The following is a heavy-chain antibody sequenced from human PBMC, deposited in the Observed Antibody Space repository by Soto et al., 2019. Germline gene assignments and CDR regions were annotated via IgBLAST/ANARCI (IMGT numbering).Heavy chain of an antibody. CDR3: ARDRNYYGSGSFPS. J-gene: IGHJ4*02. Sequence: ASVKVSCKASGYTFTSYGISWVRQAPGQGLEWMGWISAYNGNTNYAQKLQGRVTMTTDTSTSTAYMELRSLRSDDTAVYYCARDRNYYGSGSFPSWGQGTLVTVSS. CDR2: ISAYNGNT. CDR1: GYTFTSYG. V-gene: IGHV1-18*01. D-gene: IGHD3-10*01.